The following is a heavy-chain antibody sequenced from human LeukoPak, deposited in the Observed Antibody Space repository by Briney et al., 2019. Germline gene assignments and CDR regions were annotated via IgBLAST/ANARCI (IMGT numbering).Heavy chain of an antibody. J-gene: IGHJ4*02. D-gene: IGHD3-22*01. CDR3: AKGRITMMSYFDY. CDR2: ISSSSSYI. Sequence: KPGGSLRLSCAASGFTFSSYSMNCVRQAPGKGLEWVSSISSSSSYISYADSVKGRSTISRDNAKNSLYLQMNSLRAEDTALYYCAKGRITMMSYFDYWGQGTLVTVSS. CDR1: GFTFSSYS. V-gene: IGHV3-21*04.